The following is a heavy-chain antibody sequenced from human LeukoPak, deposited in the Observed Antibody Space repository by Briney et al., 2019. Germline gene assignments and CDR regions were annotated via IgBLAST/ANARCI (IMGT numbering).Heavy chain of an antibody. CDR3: AKDMGYSSSWLFDY. CDR1: GFTFDDYA. D-gene: IGHD6-13*01. Sequence: GGSLRLSCAASGFTFDDYAMHWVRQAPGKGLEWVSGISWNSGSIGYADSVKGRFTISRDNAKNSLYLQMNSLRAEDTALYYCAKDMGYSSSWLFDYWGQGTLVTVSS. J-gene: IGHJ4*02. CDR2: ISWNSGSI. V-gene: IGHV3-9*01.